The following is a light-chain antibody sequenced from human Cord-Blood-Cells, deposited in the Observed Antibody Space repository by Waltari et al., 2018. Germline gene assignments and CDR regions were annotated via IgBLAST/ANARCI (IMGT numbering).Light chain of an antibody. J-gene: IGLJ2*01. CDR1: SSYVGRYNL. Sequence: QSALTQPASVSGSPGQSITIPCTGTSSYVGRYNLVSWYQQHPGKAPKLMIYEGSKRPSGVSNRFSGSKSGNTASLTISGLQAEDEADYYCCSYAGSVVFGGGTKLTVL. V-gene: IGLV2-23*01. CDR2: EGS. CDR3: CSYAGSVV.